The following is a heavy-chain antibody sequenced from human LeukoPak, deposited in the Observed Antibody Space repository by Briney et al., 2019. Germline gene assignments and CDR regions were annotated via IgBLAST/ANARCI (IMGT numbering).Heavy chain of an antibody. J-gene: IGHJ4*02. CDR2: INSGGSST. CDR3: VGVKKSYYDNSGYSSSFAY. D-gene: IGHD3-22*01. Sequence: GGSLRLSCAASGFTFSSYWMHWVRQAPGKGLVWVSRINSGGSSTTYADSVKGRFTISRDNVKNTLYLEMSSLRDDDTAMYFCVGVKKSYYDNSGYSSSFAYWGQGTLVTVSP. V-gene: IGHV3-74*01. CDR1: GFTFSSYW.